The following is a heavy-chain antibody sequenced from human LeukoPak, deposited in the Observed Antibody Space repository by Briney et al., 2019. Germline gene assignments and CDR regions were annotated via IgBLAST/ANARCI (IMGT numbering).Heavy chain of an antibody. V-gene: IGHV1-24*01. J-gene: IGHJ4*02. CDR2: SDPEDGER. CDR3: ARRLNRYGDYRIMGY. Sequence: ASVKVSCKVSGKTLSDLSIHWLRQPPGKGLEWLGGSDPEDGERIYAQMFQGRVTMTTDTSTSTAYMELRSLRSDDTAVYYCARRLNRYGDYRIMGYWGQGTLVTVSS. CDR1: GKTLSDLS. D-gene: IGHD4-17*01.